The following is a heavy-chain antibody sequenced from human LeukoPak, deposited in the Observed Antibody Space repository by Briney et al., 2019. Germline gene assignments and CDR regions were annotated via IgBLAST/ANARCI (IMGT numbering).Heavy chain of an antibody. D-gene: IGHD3-10*01. CDR3: AKDQGSGWGSYSWGNFDY. Sequence: GGSLRLSCAASGFTFSSYEMNWVRQAPGKGLEWVSYISSSVSTIYYADSVKGRFTISRDNSKNTVYLQMNSLRAEDRAVYYCAKDQGSGWGSYSWGNFDYWGQGTLVTVSS. CDR1: GFTFSSYE. J-gene: IGHJ4*02. CDR2: ISSSVSTI. V-gene: IGHV3-48*03.